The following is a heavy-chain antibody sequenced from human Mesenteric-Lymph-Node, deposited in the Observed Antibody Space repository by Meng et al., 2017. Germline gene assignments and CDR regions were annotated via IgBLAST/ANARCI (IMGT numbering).Heavy chain of an antibody. J-gene: IGHJ4*02. CDR1: GYTFSTHW. Sequence: GGSLRLSCKASGYTFSTHWIAWVRHTPGKGLEWMGIIYPGDSDSRYSPSFQGQVTISVDKSLTTAYLQWSSLKASDTAMYYCARHPPGSSINWYFDYWGQGTLVTVSS. CDR2: IYPGDSDS. V-gene: IGHV5-51*01. D-gene: IGHD6-13*01. CDR3: ARHPPGSSINWYFDY.